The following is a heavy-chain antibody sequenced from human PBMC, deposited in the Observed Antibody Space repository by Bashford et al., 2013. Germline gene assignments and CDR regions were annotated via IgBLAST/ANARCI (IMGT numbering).Heavy chain of an antibody. D-gene: IGHD3-3*01. V-gene: IGHV1-8*01. CDR3: ARGGYYDFWSGYYPPENY. Sequence: ASVKVSCKASGYTFTSYDINWVRQATGQGLEWMGWMNPNSGNTGYAQKFQGRVTMTRNTSISTAYMELSSLRSEDTAVYYCARGGYYDFWSGYYPPENYWGQGTLVTVSS. CDR1: GYTFTSYD. J-gene: IGHJ4*02. CDR2: MNPNSGNT.